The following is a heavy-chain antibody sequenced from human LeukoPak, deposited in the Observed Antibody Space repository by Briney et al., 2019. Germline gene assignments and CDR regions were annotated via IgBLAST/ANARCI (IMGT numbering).Heavy chain of an antibody. V-gene: IGHV3-23*01. Sequence: GGSLRLSCAASAFTFSSNAMSWVRQVPGRGLKWVPGIRGGGGTTYYADSVKGRFTISRDNSKNTLSLQMNSLRAEDTAVYYCAKDGRGFSYGYGDYYFDFWGRGTLVTVSS. CDR1: AFTFSSNA. CDR3: AKDGRGFSYGYGDYYFDF. J-gene: IGHJ4*02. D-gene: IGHD5-18*01. CDR2: IRGGGGTT.